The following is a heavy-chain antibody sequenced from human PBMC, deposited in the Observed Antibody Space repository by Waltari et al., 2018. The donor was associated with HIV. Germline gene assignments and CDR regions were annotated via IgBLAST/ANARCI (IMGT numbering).Heavy chain of an antibody. CDR2: IDEEGTT. CDR3: ARGQKRGAPGQRSWGWRDP. Sequence: QVQLQQWGAGLVKPSGTLSLRCAVYGASFNNYHWNWIRQSPGKGLEWIGVIDEEGTTNYSPVFKSRVTISTDTSKTQFSLTVRAMTAADTALYFCARGQKRGAPGQRSWGWRDPWGKGNLVVVSS. V-gene: IGHV4-34*02. J-gene: IGHJ5*02. CDR1: GASFNNYH. D-gene: IGHD3-16*01.